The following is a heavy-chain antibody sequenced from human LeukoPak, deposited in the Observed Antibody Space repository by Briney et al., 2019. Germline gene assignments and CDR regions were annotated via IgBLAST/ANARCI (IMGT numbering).Heavy chain of an antibody. Sequence: SETLSLTCTVSGGSISSYYWSWIRQPAGKGLEWVGHIYTSGSTNYNPSLKSRVTMSVDTSENQFSLKLSSVTAADTAVYYCARDTRSYYYYYMDVWGKGTTVTISS. V-gene: IGHV4-4*07. CDR3: ARDTRSYYYYYMDV. J-gene: IGHJ6*03. CDR2: IYTSGST. CDR1: GGSISSYY. D-gene: IGHD1-26*01.